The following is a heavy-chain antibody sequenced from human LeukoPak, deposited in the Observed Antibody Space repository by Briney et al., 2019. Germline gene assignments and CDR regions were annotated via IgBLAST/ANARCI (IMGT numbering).Heavy chain of an antibody. CDR1: GFTFSSYS. J-gene: IGHJ4*02. CDR3: ASPTSHSSNFDY. Sequence: GGSLRLSCAASGFTFSSYSMNWVRQAPGKGLEWVSSISSSSSYIYYADSVKGRFTISRDNAKNSLYLQMNSLRAEDTAVYYCASPTSHSSNFDYWGQGTLVTVSS. CDR2: ISSSSSYI. V-gene: IGHV3-21*01. D-gene: IGHD6-13*01.